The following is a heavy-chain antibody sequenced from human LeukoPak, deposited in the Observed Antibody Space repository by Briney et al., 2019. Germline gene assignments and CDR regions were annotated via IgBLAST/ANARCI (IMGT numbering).Heavy chain of an antibody. CDR1: GFTFSSYG. CDR3: AKETGSAVGSTDFDY. V-gene: IGHV3-30*02. CDR2: IWYDGSNK. J-gene: IGHJ4*02. Sequence: GGSLRLSCAASGFTFSSYGMHWVRQAPGKGLEWVAVIWYDGSNKYYADSVKGRFTISRDNSKNTLYLQMNSPRAEDTAVYYCAKETGSAVGSTDFDYWGQGTLVTVSS. D-gene: IGHD4-17*01.